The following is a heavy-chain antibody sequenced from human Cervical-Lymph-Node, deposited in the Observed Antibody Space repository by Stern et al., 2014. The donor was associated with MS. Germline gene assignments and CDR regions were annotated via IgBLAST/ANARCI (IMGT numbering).Heavy chain of an antibody. CDR3: SKLKWVGITPSAFDY. CDR2: IGWNGGSV. D-gene: IGHD1-26*01. V-gene: IGHV3-9*01. Sequence: VQLVESGGGLVQPGRSLRLSCAASGFTFDDYAMHWVRQAPGKGLEWVSCIGWNGGSVGYGDSVKGPFTIPRNNAQDFLVLQMDSLRAEGAAFYSWSKLKWVGITPSAFDYWGQGTLVTVSS. CDR1: GFTFDDYA. J-gene: IGHJ4*02.